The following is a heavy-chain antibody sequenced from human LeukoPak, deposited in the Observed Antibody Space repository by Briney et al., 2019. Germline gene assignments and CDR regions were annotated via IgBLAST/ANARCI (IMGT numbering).Heavy chain of an antibody. CDR3: ARGLSRQWLSDAFDI. Sequence: SETLSLTCVVYGGSFRGYYWSWIRQPPGKGLEWIGEINHSGSTNYNPSLKSRVTISVDTSKNQFSLKLSSVTAADTAVYYCARGLSRQWLSDAFDIWGQGTMVTVSS. J-gene: IGHJ3*02. CDR1: GGSFRGYY. V-gene: IGHV4-34*01. D-gene: IGHD6-19*01. CDR2: INHSGST.